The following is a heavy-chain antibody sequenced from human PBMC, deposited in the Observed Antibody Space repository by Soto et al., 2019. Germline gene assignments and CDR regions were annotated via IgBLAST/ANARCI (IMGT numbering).Heavy chain of an antibody. V-gene: IGHV6-1*01. Sequence: SQTLSLTCAISGDSVSSKSVAWNWIRQSPSRGLEWLGRTYYRSKWYNDYAVSVKSRITINPDTSKNQFSLQLNSVTPEDTAVYYCVRDSYSSSWYWFDPWGQGTLVTVSS. CDR2: TYYRSKWYN. J-gene: IGHJ5*02. CDR3: VRDSYSSSWYWFDP. CDR1: GDSVSSKSVA. D-gene: IGHD6-13*01.